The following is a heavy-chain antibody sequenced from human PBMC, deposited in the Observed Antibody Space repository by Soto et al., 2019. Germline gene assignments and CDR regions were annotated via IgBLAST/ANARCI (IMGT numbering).Heavy chain of an antibody. CDR1: GYTFTSYG. J-gene: IGHJ5*02. D-gene: IGHD2-2*01. Sequence: GASVKVSCKASGYTFTSYGISWVRQAPGQGLEWMGWISAYNGNTNYAQKLQGRVTMTTDTSTSTAYMELRSLRSDDTAVYYCARAGLCISTSCYRNWFDPWGQGTLVTVSS. CDR3: ARAGLCISTSCYRNWFDP. CDR2: ISAYNGNT. V-gene: IGHV1-18*01.